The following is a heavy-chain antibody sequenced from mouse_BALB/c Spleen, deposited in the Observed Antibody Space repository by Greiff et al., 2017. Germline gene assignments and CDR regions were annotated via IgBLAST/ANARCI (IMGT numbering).Heavy chain of an antibody. CDR1: GFTFSSFG. D-gene: IGHD2-4*01. CDR3: ARYDYDGGYYFDY. CDR2: ISSGSSTI. Sequence: EVQLQQSGGGLVQPGGSRKLSCAASGFTFSSFGMHWVRQAPEKGLEWVAYISSGSSTIYYADTVKGRFTISRDNPKNTLFLQMTSLRSEDTAMYYCARYDYDGGYYFDYWGQGTTLTVSS. V-gene: IGHV5-17*02. J-gene: IGHJ2*01.